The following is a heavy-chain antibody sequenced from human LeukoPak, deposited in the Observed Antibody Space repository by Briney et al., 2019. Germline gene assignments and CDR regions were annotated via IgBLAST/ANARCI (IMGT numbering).Heavy chain of an antibody. CDR1: GFTFSNYW. V-gene: IGHV3-74*01. Sequence: PGGSLRLSCTASGFTFSNYWVHWVRQTQEKGLVWVSRINPDGSVTDYADSVRGRFTISRDNAKNTLYLQMHSLRVEDTAVYYCARDLRGIHDYWGQGTLVTVSS. J-gene: IGHJ4*02. CDR3: ARDLRGIHDY. D-gene: IGHD3-16*01. CDR2: INPDGSVT.